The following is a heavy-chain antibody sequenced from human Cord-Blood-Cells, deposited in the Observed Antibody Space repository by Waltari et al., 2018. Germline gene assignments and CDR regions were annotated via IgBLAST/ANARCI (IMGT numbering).Heavy chain of an antibody. CDR2: INHSGST. CDR1: GGSFSGYY. Sequence: QVQLQQWGAGLLKPSETLSLTCAVYGGSFSGYYWSRIRQPPGKGLEWIGEINHSGSTNYNPSLKSRVTISVDTSKNQFSLKLSSVTAADTAVYYCARAPTYYYGSGSYYNDYWGQGTLVTVSS. V-gene: IGHV4-34*01. J-gene: IGHJ4*02. CDR3: ARAPTYYYGSGSYYNDY. D-gene: IGHD3-10*01.